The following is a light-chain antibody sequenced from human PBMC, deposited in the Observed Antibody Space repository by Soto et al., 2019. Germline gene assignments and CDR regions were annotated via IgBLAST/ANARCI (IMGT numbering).Light chain of an antibody. CDR3: QHYNDFSWT. V-gene: IGKV1-5*03. J-gene: IGKJ1*01. CDR1: QSISIL. CDR2: ATS. Sequence: DIHLTQSPSTLSASVGDRVTITCRASQSISILLAWYQQKPGKAPNLLIYATSTLETGVSSRFSGSGSATEITLTISSLQPDDSATYYCQHYNDFSWTFGQGTKVEIK.